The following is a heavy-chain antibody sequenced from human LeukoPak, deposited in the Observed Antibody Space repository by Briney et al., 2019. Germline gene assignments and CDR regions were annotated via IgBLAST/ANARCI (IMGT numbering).Heavy chain of an antibody. Sequence: GGSLRLSCAASGFTFSSYAMSWVRQAPGKGLEWVSAISGSGGSTYYADSVKGRFTISRDNSKNTLYLQTNSLRAEDTAVYYCAKGLMVRGVISYYYYGMDVWGQGTTVTVSS. J-gene: IGHJ6*02. CDR3: AKGLMVRGVISYYYYGMDV. V-gene: IGHV3-23*01. CDR2: ISGSGGST. D-gene: IGHD3-10*01. CDR1: GFTFSSYA.